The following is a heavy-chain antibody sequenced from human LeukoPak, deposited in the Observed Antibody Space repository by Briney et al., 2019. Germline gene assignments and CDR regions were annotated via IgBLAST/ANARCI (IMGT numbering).Heavy chain of an antibody. CDR1: GFTITTYA. Sequence: GGSLTLSCAASGFTITTYAMGWVRQAPGKGLEWVSVISDRGDSTHYADSVKGRFTISRDSSKNTLYLQINSLRGEDTAVYYCAKGRWGLTINNFNIWGQGTMVTVSS. J-gene: IGHJ3*02. CDR2: ISDRGDST. D-gene: IGHD3-9*01. CDR3: AKGRWGLTINNFNI. V-gene: IGHV3-23*01.